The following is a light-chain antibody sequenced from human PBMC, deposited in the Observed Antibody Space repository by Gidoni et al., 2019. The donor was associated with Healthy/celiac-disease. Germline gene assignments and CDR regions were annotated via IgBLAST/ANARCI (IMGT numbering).Light chain of an antibody. J-gene: IGLJ2*01. Sequence: SYELTQPPSVSVSPRQTARITCSGDAFPKQYAYWYQQKPGQAPVLVIYKDSERPSGIPERFSGSSSGTTVTLTISGVQAEDEADYYCQSADSSGTYVVFGGGTTLTVL. CDR1: AFPKQY. V-gene: IGLV3-25*03. CDR3: QSADSSGTYVV. CDR2: KDS.